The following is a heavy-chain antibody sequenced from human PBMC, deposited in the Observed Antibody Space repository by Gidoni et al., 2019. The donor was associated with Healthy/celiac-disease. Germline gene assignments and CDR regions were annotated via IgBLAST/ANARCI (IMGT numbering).Heavy chain of an antibody. CDR3: AGGSSTSWFYFDY. V-gene: IGHV3-21*01. Sequence: EVQLVESGGGLVKPGGSLRLSCAASGFTFSTYSMNWVRLAPGKGLEWVSSISSGGTYIYYADSVKGRFTISRDNAKDSLSLQMNSLRAEDTAIYYCAGGSSTSWFYFDYWGQGTLVTVSS. CDR1: GFTFSTYS. CDR2: ISSGGTYI. J-gene: IGHJ4*02. D-gene: IGHD6-13*01.